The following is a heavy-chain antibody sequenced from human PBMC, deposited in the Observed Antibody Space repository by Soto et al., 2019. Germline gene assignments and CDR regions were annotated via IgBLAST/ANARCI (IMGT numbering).Heavy chain of an antibody. CDR1: GYNFTTYW. CDR2: IYPGDSDT. CDR3: ARQTHGGNYYYGMDV. Sequence: PGESLKISCKASGYNFTTYWIGWVRQMPGKGLEWMGIIYPGDSDTRYSPSFQGQVTISADKSISTAYLQWSSLKASDTAMYYCARQTHGGNYYYGMDVWGQGTTVTVSS. V-gene: IGHV5-51*01. J-gene: IGHJ6*02. D-gene: IGHD2-15*01.